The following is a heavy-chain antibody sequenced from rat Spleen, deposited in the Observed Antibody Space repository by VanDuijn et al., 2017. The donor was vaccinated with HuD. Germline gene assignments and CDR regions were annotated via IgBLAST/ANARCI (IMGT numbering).Heavy chain of an antibody. CDR2: LSTGGGDT. CDR1: GFTFSDYY. V-gene: IGHV5-25*01. D-gene: IGHD1-12*02. CDR3: ARHSDSSDGTYYT. J-gene: IGHJ2*01. Sequence: EVQLVESDGGLVQPGRSLKLSCAASGFTFSDYYMAWVRQAPTKGLEWVASLSTGGGDTYYRDSVKGRFTISRDIAKSILFLEMDSLRSEDTATYYCARHSDSSDGTYYTWGQGVMVTVSS.